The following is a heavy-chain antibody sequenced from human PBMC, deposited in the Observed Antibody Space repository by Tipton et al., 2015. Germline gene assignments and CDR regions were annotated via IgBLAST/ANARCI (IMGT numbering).Heavy chain of an antibody. V-gene: IGHV4-31*03. J-gene: IGHJ4*02. Sequence: TLFLTCTVSGGAITSDGFYWSWIRQHPGKGLEWIGYIFYTGSTYCNPSLKSRATLSVDTSKNQFSLKLSSVTAADTAVYYCARDGYNSNYFDYWGQGTLVTVSS. CDR3: ARDGYNSNYFDY. CDR2: IFYTGST. D-gene: IGHD5-24*01. CDR1: GGAITSDGFY.